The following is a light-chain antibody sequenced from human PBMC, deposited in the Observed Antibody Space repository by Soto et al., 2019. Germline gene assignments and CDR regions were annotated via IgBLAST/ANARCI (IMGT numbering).Light chain of an antibody. CDR1: QDISKF. CDR2: DAS. Sequence: IENIESPSSISETIGDRVSFTCQASQDISKFLNWYQHKPGQAPSLLIYDASKSQFGVPSRFSGGGTATDFTLTISRLEPEDFAVYYCQQYDDSPLTFGGGTKVDIK. V-gene: IGKV1-33*01. CDR3: QQYDDSPLT. J-gene: IGKJ4*01.